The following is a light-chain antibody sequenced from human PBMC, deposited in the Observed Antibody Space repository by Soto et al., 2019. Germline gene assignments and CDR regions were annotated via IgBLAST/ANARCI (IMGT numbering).Light chain of an antibody. V-gene: IGKV1-5*01. CDR2: NAY. CDR3: KKYNSYTQT. J-gene: IGKJ1*01. Sequence: DFQMTLPPPALSASVGDRVTITCLAIDNIAVGLAGYQKKAGKTPNVPIYNAYTLESVVPSRFGGCASGQELTPTTHGLHPDDFATYYCKKYNSYTQTFGQGAKVDIK. CDR1: DNIAVG.